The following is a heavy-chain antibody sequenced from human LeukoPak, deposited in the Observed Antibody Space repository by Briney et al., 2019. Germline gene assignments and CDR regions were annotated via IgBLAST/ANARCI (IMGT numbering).Heavy chain of an antibody. Sequence: SETLSLTCTVSGASIRSGTYYWGWIRLPPGKGLEWIGSIYYSGSTYYNPSLRSRVTISVDTSKNQFSLKLFSVTAADTAVYYCGRLSFDGSGYRPDYWGQGTLVTVSS. J-gene: IGHJ4*02. D-gene: IGHD3-22*01. CDR1: GASIRSGTYY. V-gene: IGHV4-39*07. CDR2: IYYSGST. CDR3: GRLSFDGSGYRPDY.